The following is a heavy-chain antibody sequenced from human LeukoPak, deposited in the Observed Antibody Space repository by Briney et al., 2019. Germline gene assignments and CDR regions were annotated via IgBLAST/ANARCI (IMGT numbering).Heavy chain of an antibody. V-gene: IGHV3-23*01. CDR2: ISGSGGST. CDR1: GFTFSSYA. Sequence: GGSLRLSCAASGFTFSSYAMSSVCQAPGKGLEWVSAISGSGGSTYYADSVKGRFTISRENSKNTLYLQMNSLRAEDTAVYYCAKSGYCSGGSCYYYYYMDVWGKGTTVTVSS. D-gene: IGHD2-15*01. CDR3: AKSGYCSGGSCYYYYYMDV. J-gene: IGHJ6*03.